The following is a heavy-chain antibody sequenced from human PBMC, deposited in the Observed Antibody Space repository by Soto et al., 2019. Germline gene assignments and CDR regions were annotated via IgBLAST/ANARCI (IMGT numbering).Heavy chain of an antibody. CDR2: ISSSGSTI. CDR1: GFTFSDYY. CDR3: AREGWRSSSWYYYYGMDV. Sequence: GGSLRLSCAASGFTFSDYYMSWIRQAPGKGLEWVSYISSSGSTIYYADSVKGRFTISRDNAKNSLYLQMNSLRAEDTAVYYCAREGWRSSSWYYYYGMDVWGQGTTVTVSS. D-gene: IGHD6-13*01. V-gene: IGHV3-11*01. J-gene: IGHJ6*02.